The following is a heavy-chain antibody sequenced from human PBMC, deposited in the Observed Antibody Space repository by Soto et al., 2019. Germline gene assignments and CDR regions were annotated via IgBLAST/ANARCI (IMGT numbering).Heavy chain of an antibody. CDR1: GYTFTSYS. D-gene: IGHD4-4*01. Sequence: QVQLVQSGAEVKKPGASVKVSCKASGYTFTSYSISWVRQAPGQGLEWMGWINVYNGNTKYAQKFQGRVTMTTDTSTSTVYMELRSLTSDDTAVYYGARDGVSVPTGISGYWCQGTLVTVSS. CDR3: ARDGVSVPTGISGY. J-gene: IGHJ4*02. V-gene: IGHV1-18*01. CDR2: INVYNGNT.